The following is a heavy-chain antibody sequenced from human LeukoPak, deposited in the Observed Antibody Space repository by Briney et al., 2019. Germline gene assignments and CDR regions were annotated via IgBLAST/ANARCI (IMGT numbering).Heavy chain of an antibody. CDR3: ARAPYSSGWLLRNLVYFDY. D-gene: IGHD6-19*01. CDR1: GGSISSYY. CDR2: IYTSGST. J-gene: IGHJ4*02. V-gene: IGHV4-4*07. Sequence: PSETLALTCTVSGGSISSYYWSWIRQPAGKGLEWIGRIYTSGSTNYNPSLKSRVTMSVDTSKNQFSLKLSSVTAADTAVYYCARAPYSSGWLLRNLVYFDYWGQGTLVTVSS.